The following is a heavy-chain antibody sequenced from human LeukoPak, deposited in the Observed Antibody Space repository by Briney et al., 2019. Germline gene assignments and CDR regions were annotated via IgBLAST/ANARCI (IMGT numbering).Heavy chain of an antibody. Sequence: PAGTLSLTCAVSGDSISSSNWWSWVRQPPGKGLEWIGEIYHSGSTNYNPSLKSRVTISVDNSKNQFSLKLSSVTAADTAVYYCARGVVAATQSYYYYYMDVWGKGTTVTISS. CDR2: IYHSGST. V-gene: IGHV4-4*02. J-gene: IGHJ6*03. CDR1: GDSISSSNW. D-gene: IGHD2-15*01. CDR3: ARGVVAATQSYYYYYMDV.